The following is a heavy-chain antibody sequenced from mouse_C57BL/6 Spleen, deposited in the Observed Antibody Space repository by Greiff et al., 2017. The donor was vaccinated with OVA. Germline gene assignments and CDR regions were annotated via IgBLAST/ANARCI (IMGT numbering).Heavy chain of an antibody. Sequence: EVQLQQSGPELVKPGASVKISCKASGYSFTGYYMHWVKQSSEKSLEWIGEINPSTGGTSYNQKFKGKATLTVDKSSSTAYMQLKSLTSEDSAVYYCARHGATNESAYSFDYWGQGTTLTVSS. CDR3: ARHGATNESAYSFDY. CDR1: GYSFTGYY. D-gene: IGHD6-1*01. CDR2: INPSTGGT. V-gene: IGHV1-43*01. J-gene: IGHJ2*01.